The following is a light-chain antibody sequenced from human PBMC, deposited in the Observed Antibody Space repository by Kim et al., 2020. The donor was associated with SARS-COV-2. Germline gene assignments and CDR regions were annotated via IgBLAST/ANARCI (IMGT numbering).Light chain of an antibody. CDR2: AAS. V-gene: IGKV3-20*01. Sequence: PGERATLSCRASQTVTSSYLAWYQQKPGQAPRLLIYAASSRATGIPDRFSGSGSGTDFTLTISRLEPEDSAVYYCQQHGSSPLTFGGGTKVDIK. J-gene: IGKJ4*01. CDR3: QQHGSSPLT. CDR1: QTVTSSY.